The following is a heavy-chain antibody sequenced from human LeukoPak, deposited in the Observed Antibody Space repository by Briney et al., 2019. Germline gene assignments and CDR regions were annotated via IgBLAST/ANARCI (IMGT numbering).Heavy chain of an antibody. Sequence: KSSETLSLTCTVSGRSISSGGYYWSWIRQHPGKGLVWIGYIYYSGRTYYYPSLKSRVTILVDTSQNQFSLKLSSVTAADTAVYYCGRSGVTAAATVDYWGQGTLVTVSS. CDR3: GRSGVTAAATVDY. D-gene: IGHD6-13*01. V-gene: IGHV4-31*03. J-gene: IGHJ4*02. CDR1: GRSISSGGYY. CDR2: IYYSGRT.